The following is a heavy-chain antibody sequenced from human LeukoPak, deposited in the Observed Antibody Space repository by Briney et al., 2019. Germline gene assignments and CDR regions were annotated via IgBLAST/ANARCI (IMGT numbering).Heavy chain of an antibody. CDR1: GFTFSSYS. V-gene: IGHV3-21*01. CDR2: ISSSSSYI. D-gene: IGHD3-10*01. J-gene: IGHJ6*02. Sequence: PGGSLRLSCAASGFTFSSYSMNWVRQAPGKGLEWVSSISSSSSYIYYADSVKGRFTISRDNAKNSLYLQMNSLRAEDTAVYYCARDKRLPPRYAVYYYGSGHYGMDVWGQGTTVTVSS. CDR3: ARDKRLPPRYAVYYYGSGHYGMDV.